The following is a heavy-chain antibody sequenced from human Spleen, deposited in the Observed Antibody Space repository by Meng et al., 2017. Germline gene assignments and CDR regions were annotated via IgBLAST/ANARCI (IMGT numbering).Heavy chain of an antibody. V-gene: IGHV4-59*01. CDR2: IYYSGST. J-gene: IGHJ6*02. Sequence: SETLSLTCTVSGGSISSYYWSWIRQPPGKGLEWIGYIYYSGSTNYNPSLKSRVTISIHTSKNQFSLKLSSVTAADAAVYYCARALPHYYYGMDVWGQGTMVTVSS. CDR3: ARALPHYYYGMDV. CDR1: GGSISSYY.